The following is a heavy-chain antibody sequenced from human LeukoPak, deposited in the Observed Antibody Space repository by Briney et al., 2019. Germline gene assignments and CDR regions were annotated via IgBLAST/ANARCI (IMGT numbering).Heavy chain of an antibody. J-gene: IGHJ4*02. CDR3: AREEIVGATTIDY. V-gene: IGHV1-46*01. CDR1: GYTFTSYC. CDR2: INPSGGST. D-gene: IGHD1-26*01. Sequence: GASVKVSCKASGYTFTSYCMHWVRQAPGQGLEWMGIINPSGGSTSYAQKFQGRVTMTRDMSTSTVYMELSSLRSEDTAVYYCAREEIVGATTIDYWGQGTLVTVSS.